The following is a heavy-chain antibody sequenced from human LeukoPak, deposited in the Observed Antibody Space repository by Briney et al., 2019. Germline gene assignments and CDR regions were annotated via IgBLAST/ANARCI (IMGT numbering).Heavy chain of an antibody. CDR2: IYHSGST. Sequence: SETLSLTCAVSGYSISSGYYWGWIRQPPGKGLEWIGSIYHSGSTYYNPSLKSRVTISVDTSKNQFSLKLSSVTAADTAVYYCARGEGFHWFDPWGQGTLVTVSS. CDR1: GYSISSGYY. CDR3: ARGEGFHWFDP. J-gene: IGHJ5*02. V-gene: IGHV4-38-2*01. D-gene: IGHD3-10*01.